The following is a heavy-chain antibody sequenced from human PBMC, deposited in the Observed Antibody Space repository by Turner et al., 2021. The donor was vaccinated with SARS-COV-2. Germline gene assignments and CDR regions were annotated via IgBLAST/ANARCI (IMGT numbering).Heavy chain of an antibody. Sequence: QLQQWGAVVLSPADAVCSTSAEYCGCCSGYYWSWSRQLPGMWLESIGEINYSGSTNYTPSLMSRVTISEDTSNNQFSLKLSSVTAADTAVYYGARGIKGVLMSGSYYYYGMDVWGQGTTVTVSS. CDR3: ARGIKGVLMSGSYYYYGMDV. J-gene: IGHJ6*02. D-gene: IGHD3-3*01. CDR2: INYSGST. V-gene: IGHV4-34*01. CDR1: CGCCSGYY.